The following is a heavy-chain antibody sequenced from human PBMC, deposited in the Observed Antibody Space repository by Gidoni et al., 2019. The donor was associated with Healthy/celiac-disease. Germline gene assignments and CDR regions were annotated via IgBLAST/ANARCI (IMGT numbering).Heavy chain of an antibody. CDR3: ARARSIAARPVDY. CDR2: ISYDGSNK. CDR1: GFTFRRYA. V-gene: IGHV3-30*04. J-gene: IGHJ4*02. D-gene: IGHD6-6*01. Sequence: QVQLVASGGGVVQPLRSRRLSCAAPGFTFRRYALHWVRQAPGKGLEWVAVISYDGSNKYYADSVKGRFTIARDNSKNTLYLQMNSLRAEDTAVYYCARARSIAARPVDYWGQGTLVTVSS.